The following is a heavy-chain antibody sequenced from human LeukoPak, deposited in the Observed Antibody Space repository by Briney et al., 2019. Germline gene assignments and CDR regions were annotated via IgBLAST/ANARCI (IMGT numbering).Heavy chain of an antibody. D-gene: IGHD2-2*01. CDR3: ARHRGLGYCTTTSCYHLDWFDP. V-gene: IGHV4-39*01. J-gene: IGHJ5*02. CDR2: IYYSGST. Sequence: SETLSLTCTVSGGSISSSGYYWGWIRQPPGKGLEWIASIYYSGSTYYNPSLKSRVTISVDTSKNQFSLKLSSVTAADTAVYYCARHRGLGYCTTTSCYHLDWFDPWGQGALVTVSS. CDR1: GGSISSSGYY.